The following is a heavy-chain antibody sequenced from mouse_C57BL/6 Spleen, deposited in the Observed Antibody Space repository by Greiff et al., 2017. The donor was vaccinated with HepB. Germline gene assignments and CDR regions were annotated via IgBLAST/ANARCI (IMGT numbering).Heavy chain of an antibody. D-gene: IGHD1-1*01. CDR3: TGGYGSSYYFDY. Sequence: EVKVEESGGGLVQPGGSMKLSCVASGFTFSNYWMNWVRQSPEKGLEWVAQIRLKSDNYATHYAESVKGRFTISRDDSKSSVYLQMNNLRAEDTGIYYCTGGYGSSYYFDYWGQGTTLTVSS. CDR2: IRLKSDNYAT. CDR1: GFTFSNYW. V-gene: IGHV6-3*01. J-gene: IGHJ2*01.